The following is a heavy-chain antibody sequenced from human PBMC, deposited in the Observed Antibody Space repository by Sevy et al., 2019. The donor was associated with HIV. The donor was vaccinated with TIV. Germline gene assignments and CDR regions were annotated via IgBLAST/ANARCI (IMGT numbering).Heavy chain of an antibody. V-gene: IGHV1-18*01. CDR3: ARDSMPTVQGFIITPYYYGMDL. Sequence: ASVKVSCKASGYTFISYGISWVRQAPGQGLEWMGWISGDNGNTISAQNLQGRVTMSTDTSTSTAYMELRSLRSDDTAVYYCARDSMPTVQGFIITPYYYGMDLWGQGTTVTVSS. CDR1: GYTFISYG. CDR2: ISGDNGNT. D-gene: IGHD3-10*01. J-gene: IGHJ6*02.